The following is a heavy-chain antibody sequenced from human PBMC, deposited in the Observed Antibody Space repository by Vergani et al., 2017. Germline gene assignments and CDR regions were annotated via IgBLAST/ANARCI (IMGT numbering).Heavy chain of an antibody. CDR3: AKDRAGY. V-gene: IGHV3-30*18. J-gene: IGHJ4*02. CDR2: ISYDGSNT. CDR1: GFTFNNYG. Sequence: QVQLVESGGGVVQPGRSLRLSCVASGFTFNNYGMHWVRQAPGKGLEWVAVISYDGSNTYYADSVKGRFTISRDNSKNTLYLQMNSLRAEDTAMYYCAKDRAGYWGQGTLVTVSS.